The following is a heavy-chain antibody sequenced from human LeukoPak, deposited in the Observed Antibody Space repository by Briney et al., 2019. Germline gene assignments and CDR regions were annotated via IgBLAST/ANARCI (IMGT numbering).Heavy chain of an antibody. V-gene: IGHV4-59*01. CDR3: VRFGVNYDMDV. CDR1: GGSISGYY. D-gene: IGHD3-16*01. J-gene: IGHJ6*02. CDR2: IHYSGRA. Sequence: SETLSLTCSVSGGSISGYYWTWVRQPPGKGLEWIGQIHYSGRAVYNPSLKSRITMSVDTSRNQISLKLSSVTAADTAIYYCVRFGVNYDMDVWGQGTTVTVFS.